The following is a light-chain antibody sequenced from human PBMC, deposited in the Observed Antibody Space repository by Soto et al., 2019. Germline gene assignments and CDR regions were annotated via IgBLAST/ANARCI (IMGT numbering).Light chain of an antibody. Sequence: QSVLTQPPSVSGAPGQRVTISCTGSSSNIGAGYDVHWYQQFPGTAPKLLIYANNNRPSGVPDRFSASKSGTSASLAITGLQADDEADYYFQSYDTNLIGVFGTGTKLTVL. V-gene: IGLV1-40*01. J-gene: IGLJ1*01. CDR2: ANN. CDR1: SSNIGAGYD. CDR3: QSYDTNLIGV.